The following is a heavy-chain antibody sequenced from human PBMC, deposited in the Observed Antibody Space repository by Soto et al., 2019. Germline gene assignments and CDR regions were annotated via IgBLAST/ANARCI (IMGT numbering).Heavy chain of an antibody. CDR2: IGTAGDT. V-gene: IGHV3-13*01. CDR3: ARGFSYYDSRGSFDI. Sequence: GGSLRLSCAASGFTFSSYDMHWVRQATGKGLEWVSAIGTAGDTYYPGSVKGRFTISRENAKDSLYLQMNSLRAGDTAVYYCARGFSYYDSRGSFDIWGQGTMVTVSS. D-gene: IGHD3-22*01. CDR1: GFTFSSYD. J-gene: IGHJ3*02.